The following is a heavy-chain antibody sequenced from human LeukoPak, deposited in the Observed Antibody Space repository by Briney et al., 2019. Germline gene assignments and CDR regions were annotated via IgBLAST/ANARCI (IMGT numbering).Heavy chain of an antibody. V-gene: IGHV4-28*03. CDR3: ARVRGSTSSVFDY. J-gene: IGHJ4*02. CDR1: GYSISSSNW. D-gene: IGHD2-2*01. Sequence: SETLSLTCAVSGYSISSSNWWGWIRQPPGKGLEWIGYIYYSGSTNYNPSLKSRVTISVNTSKNQFSLKPTSVTAADTAVYYCARVRGSTSSVFDYWGQGTLVTVSS. CDR2: IYYSGST.